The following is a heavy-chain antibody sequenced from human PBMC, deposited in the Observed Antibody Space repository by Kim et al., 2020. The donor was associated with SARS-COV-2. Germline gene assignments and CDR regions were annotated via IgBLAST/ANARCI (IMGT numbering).Heavy chain of an antibody. CDR2: IYSDGST. V-gene: IGHV3-66*01. CDR3: ARVYFINWFDP. CDR1: GLIVSGNY. Sequence: GGSLRLSCAASGLIVSGNYMSWVRQAPGKGLEWVSDIYSDGSTSYIDSVKARFTISRDNSKNTLYLQMNSLRAEDTAVYYCARVYFINWFDPWGQGTLVTVSA. D-gene: IGHD1-26*01. J-gene: IGHJ5*02.